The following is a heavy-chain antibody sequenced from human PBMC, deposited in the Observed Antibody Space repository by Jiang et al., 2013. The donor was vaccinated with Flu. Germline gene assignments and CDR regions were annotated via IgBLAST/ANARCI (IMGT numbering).Heavy chain of an antibody. V-gene: IGHV1-69*01. Sequence: SVKVSCKASGGTFSSYAISWVRQAPGQGLEWMGGIIPIFGTANYAQKFQGRVTITADESTSTAYMELSSLRSEDTAVYYCARSMITFGGVIADFDYWGQGTLVTVSS. CDR3: ARSMITFGGVIADFDY. J-gene: IGHJ4*02. D-gene: IGHD3-16*02. CDR1: GGTFSSYA. CDR2: IIPIFGTA.